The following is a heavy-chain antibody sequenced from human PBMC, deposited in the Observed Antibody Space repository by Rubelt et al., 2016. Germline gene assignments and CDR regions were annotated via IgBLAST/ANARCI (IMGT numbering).Heavy chain of an antibody. V-gene: IGHV3-33*05. Sequence: HWVRQAPGKGLEWVAVISYDGSNKYYADSVKGRFTISRDNSKNTLYLQMNSLRAEDTAVYYCASVRENYGMDVWGQGTTVTVSS. CDR2: ISYDGSNK. J-gene: IGHJ6*02. CDR3: ASVRENYGMDV. D-gene: IGHD3-10*01.